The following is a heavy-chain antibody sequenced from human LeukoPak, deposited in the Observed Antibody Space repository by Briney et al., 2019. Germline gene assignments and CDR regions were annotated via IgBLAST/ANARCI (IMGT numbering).Heavy chain of an antibody. CDR3: ARDRGGITMVRGVIIEDRNWFDP. Sequence: ASVKVSCKASGYTFTSYYMHWVRQAPGQGLEGMDIINPSGGSTSYAQKFQGRVTMTRDTSTSTVYMELSSLRSEDTAVYYCARDRGGITMVRGVIIEDRNWFDPWGQGTLVTVSS. CDR2: INPSGGST. CDR1: GYTFTSYY. D-gene: IGHD3-10*01. J-gene: IGHJ5*02. V-gene: IGHV1-46*01.